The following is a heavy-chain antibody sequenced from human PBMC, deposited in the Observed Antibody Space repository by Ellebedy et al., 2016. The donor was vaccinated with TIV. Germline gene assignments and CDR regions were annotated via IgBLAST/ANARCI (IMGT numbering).Heavy chain of an antibody. V-gene: IGHV4-39*01. CDR3: ARHYTEPDWYFDL. J-gene: IGHJ2*01. CDR1: GGSISSSSYY. CDR2: IYYSGST. D-gene: IGHD2-2*02. Sequence: SETLSLTXTVSGGSISSSSYYWGWIRQPPGKGLEWIGSIYYSGSTYYNPSLKSRVTISVDTSKNQFSLKLSSVTAADTAVYYCARHYTEPDWYFDLWGRGTLVTVSS.